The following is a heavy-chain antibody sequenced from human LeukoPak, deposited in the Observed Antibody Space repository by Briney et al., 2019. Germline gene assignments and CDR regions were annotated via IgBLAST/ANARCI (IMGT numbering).Heavy chain of an antibody. CDR1: EFSVGSNY. J-gene: IGHJ4*02. CDR3: ARDVQVATIYPLDY. Sequence: PGGSLRLSCAASEFSVGSNYMTWVRQAPGKGLEWVSLIYSGGSTYYADSVKGRFTISRDNAKNSLYLQMNSLRAEDTALYYCARDVQVATIYPLDYWGQGTLVTVSS. CDR2: IYSGGST. V-gene: IGHV3-66*01. D-gene: IGHD5-12*01.